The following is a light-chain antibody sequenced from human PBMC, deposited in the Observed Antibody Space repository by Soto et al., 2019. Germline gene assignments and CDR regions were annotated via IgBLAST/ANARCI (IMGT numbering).Light chain of an antibody. CDR1: SSDVGGYKY. Sequence: QSALTQPPSASGSPGQSVTISCTGTSSDVGGYKYVSWYQQHPGKAPKLMIFEVNKPPSGFPDRFSGSKSGNTASLTVSGLQAEDEADYYCSSYAGINNFGVFGTGTKLTVL. CDR3: SSYAGINNFGV. CDR2: EVN. J-gene: IGLJ1*01. V-gene: IGLV2-8*01.